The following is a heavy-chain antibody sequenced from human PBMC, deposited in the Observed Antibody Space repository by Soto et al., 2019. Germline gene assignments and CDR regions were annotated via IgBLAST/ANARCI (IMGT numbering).Heavy chain of an antibody. V-gene: IGHV4-59*01. D-gene: IGHD6-6*01. Sequence: SETLSLTCTVSGGSISSYYWSWSRQPPGKGLEWIGYIYYSGSTNYNPSLKSRVTISVDTSKNQFSLKLSSLTAADTAVYYCARWSIDIDYWGQGTLVTVSS. CDR2: IYYSGST. CDR3: ARWSIDIDY. CDR1: GGSISSYY. J-gene: IGHJ4*02.